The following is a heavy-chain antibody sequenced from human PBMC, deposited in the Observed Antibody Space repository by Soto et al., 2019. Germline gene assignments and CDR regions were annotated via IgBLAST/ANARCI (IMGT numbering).Heavy chain of an antibody. J-gene: IGHJ4*02. D-gene: IGHD1-26*01. CDR2: IYRGTST. Sequence: EVQLVESGGGLIQPGGSLRLSCAASGFTVSSNYMSWVRQDPGKGLEWGSIIYRGTSTSYADSVKGRFTISRDSSKNTLYLQMNSLRAEDTAVYYCARVRMERAVDYLGQGTLGTGSS. CDR3: ARVRMERAVDY. V-gene: IGHV3-53*01. CDR1: GFTVSSNY.